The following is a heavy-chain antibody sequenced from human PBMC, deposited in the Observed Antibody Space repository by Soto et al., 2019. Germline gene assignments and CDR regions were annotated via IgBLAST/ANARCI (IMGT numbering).Heavy chain of an antibody. CDR3: ARDIGFDYVN. V-gene: IGHV3-7*01. J-gene: IGHJ1*01. CDR2: IKEDGSEI. Sequence: GSLRPPCAVSGFNLMSYWKSWVRQAPGKGLEWVASIKEDGSEIYYLHSVRGRFSISRDSAGNALHLTMNYLSAEDTGVYFCARDIGFDYVNWGQGTRVTVSS. D-gene: IGHD3-16*01. CDR1: GFNLMSYW.